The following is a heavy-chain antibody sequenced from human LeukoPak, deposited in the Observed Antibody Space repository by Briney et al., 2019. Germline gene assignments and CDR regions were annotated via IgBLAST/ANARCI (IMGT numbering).Heavy chain of an antibody. J-gene: IGHJ6*03. V-gene: IGHV4-38-2*02. CDR1: GGSLSSYY. CDR3: ARDGGVRGHPPYYYYMDV. Sequence: SETLSLTCTVSGGSLSSYYWGWIRQPPGKGLEWIGSIYHSGSTYYNPSLKSRVTISVDTSKNQFSLKLSSVTAADTAVYYCARDGGVRGHPPYYYYMDVWGKGTTVTVSS. CDR2: IYHSGST. D-gene: IGHD3-10*01.